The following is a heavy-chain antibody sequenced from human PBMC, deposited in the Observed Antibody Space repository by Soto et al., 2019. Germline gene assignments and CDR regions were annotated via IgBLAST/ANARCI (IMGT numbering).Heavy chain of an antibody. CDR3: ARGRRELGS. D-gene: IGHD3-10*01. V-gene: IGHV4-34*01. J-gene: IGHJ5*02. CDR2: INHSGNT. Sequence: QVQLQQWGAGLVKPSDTLSLTCGVYGVSFSEDYWSLIRQPPGKGLEWIGEINHSGNTNYNPSLKSRVTISVDTSKNQFSLKLRSVTAADTAVYYCARGRRELGSWGQGTLVTVSS. CDR1: GVSFSEDY.